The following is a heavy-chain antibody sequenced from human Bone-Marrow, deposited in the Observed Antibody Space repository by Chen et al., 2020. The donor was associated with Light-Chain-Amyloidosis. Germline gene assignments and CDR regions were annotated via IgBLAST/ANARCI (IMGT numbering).Heavy chain of an antibody. CDR2: ISGSGGST. V-gene: IGHV3-23*01. J-gene: IGHJ5*02. Sequence: DVQLLESGGGLGQPGGSLRVSCAASGYTLSSYAMSWVRQAPGQGLEWVSGISGSGGSTYYADFVKGRFTISRDNSQNTLYLQMNSLRAEDTAVYYCVKEDGHLTGYYEAWGQGTLVTVSS. CDR3: VKEDGHLTGYYEA. CDR1: GYTLSSYA. D-gene: IGHD3-9*01.